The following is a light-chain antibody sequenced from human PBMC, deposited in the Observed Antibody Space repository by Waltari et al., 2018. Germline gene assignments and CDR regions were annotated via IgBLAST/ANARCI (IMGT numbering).Light chain of an antibody. V-gene: IGKV3-15*01. Sequence: EIVMTQSPIILSVSPGERATLSCRASHSVGNHFAWYQQRPGQPPRLVIFAASTRATGVPVRFSGSGSGTEFTLTISSLQPEDFATYYCQQSYSTLTFGPGTKVDIK. J-gene: IGKJ3*01. CDR2: AAS. CDR1: HSVGNH. CDR3: QQSYSTLT.